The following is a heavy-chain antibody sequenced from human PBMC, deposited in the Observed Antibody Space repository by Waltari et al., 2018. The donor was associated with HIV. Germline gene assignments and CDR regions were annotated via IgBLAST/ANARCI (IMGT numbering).Heavy chain of an antibody. CDR1: GGSISSGGYY. CDR3: ARDGRSGSYYYGMDV. J-gene: IGHJ6*02. Sequence: QVQLQESGPGLVKPSQTLSLTCTVSGGSISSGGYYWSWIRQHPGKGLEWIGYIYYSGSTYYNPSLKSRVTISVDTSKNQFSLKLSSVTAADTAVYYCARDGRSGSYYYGMDVWGQGTTVTVSS. CDR2: IYYSGST. V-gene: IGHV4-31*03. D-gene: IGHD3-10*01.